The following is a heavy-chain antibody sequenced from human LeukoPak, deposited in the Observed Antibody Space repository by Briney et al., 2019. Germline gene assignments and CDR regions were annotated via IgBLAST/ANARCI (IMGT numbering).Heavy chain of an antibody. V-gene: IGHV3-23*01. CDR3: AKGSYYDSSGSFYFDY. CDR2: ISGSGDNT. CDR1: GLVFGKYA. Sequence: GGSLRLSCAASGLVFGKYAMSWVRQAPGKGLEWVSGISGSGDNTYYADSVKGRFTISRDNSKNTLYVQVNSLGTEDTAAYYCAKGSYYDSSGSFYFDYWGQGTLVTVSS. D-gene: IGHD3-22*01. J-gene: IGHJ4*02.